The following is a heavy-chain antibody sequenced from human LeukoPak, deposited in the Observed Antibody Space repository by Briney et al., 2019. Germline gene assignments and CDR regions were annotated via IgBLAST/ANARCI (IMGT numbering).Heavy chain of an antibody. Sequence: SETLSLTCTVSGGSISSYYWTWIRQPPGKGLEWIGYISYSGSTDYNPSLKSRVTISVDTSKNQFSLKLSSVTAADTAVYYCARGASYYDYWGQGTLVTVSS. J-gene: IGHJ4*02. V-gene: IGHV4-59*01. CDR2: ISYSGST. CDR3: ARGASYYDY. CDR1: GGSISSYY.